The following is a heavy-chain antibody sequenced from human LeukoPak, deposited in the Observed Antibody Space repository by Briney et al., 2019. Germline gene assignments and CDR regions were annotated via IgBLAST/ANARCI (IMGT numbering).Heavy chain of an antibody. CDR1: GGSFSGYY. D-gene: IGHD3-22*01. CDR2: INHSGST. J-gene: IGHJ6*02. CDR3: ARILDSSGYYLGYYYGMDV. V-gene: IGHV4-34*01. Sequence: PSETLSLTCSVYGGSFSGYYWSWIRRPPGKGLEWIGEINHSGSTNYNPSLKSRVTISVDTSKNQFSLKLSSVTAADTAVYYCARILDSSGYYLGYYYGMDVWGQGTTVTVSS.